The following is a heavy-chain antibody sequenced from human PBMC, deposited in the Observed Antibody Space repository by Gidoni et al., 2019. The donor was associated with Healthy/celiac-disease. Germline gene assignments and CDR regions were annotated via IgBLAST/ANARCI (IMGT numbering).Heavy chain of an antibody. CDR1: GGSISSSSYY. D-gene: IGHD6-6*01. CDR3: AGHSYAAIAAPSDY. J-gene: IGHJ4*02. Sequence: QLQLQESGPGLVKPSETLSLTCTVSGGSISSSSYYWGWIRQPPGKGLEWIGSIYYSGSPYYNPSLKSRVTISVDTSKNQFSLKLSPVTAADTAVYYCAGHSYAAIAAPSDYWGQGTLVTVSS. CDR2: IYYSGSP. V-gene: IGHV4-39*01.